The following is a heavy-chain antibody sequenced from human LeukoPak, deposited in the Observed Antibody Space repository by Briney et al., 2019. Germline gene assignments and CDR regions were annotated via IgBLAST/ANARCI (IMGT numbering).Heavy chain of an antibody. V-gene: IGHV3-30*04. CDR2: ISYDGSKK. CDR3: ARDLLDTYYYGSGSYEGPDY. J-gene: IGHJ4*02. CDR1: GFTFSSYA. Sequence: GGSLRLSCAASGFTFSSYAMHRVRQAPGKGLEWVAVISYDGSKKYYADSVKGRFTISRDNSKNTLYLQMNSLRAEDTAVYYCARDLLDTYYYGSGSYEGPDYWGQGTLVTVSS. D-gene: IGHD3-10*01.